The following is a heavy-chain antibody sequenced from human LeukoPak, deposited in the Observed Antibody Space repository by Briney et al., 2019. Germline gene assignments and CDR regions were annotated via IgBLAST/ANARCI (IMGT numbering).Heavy chain of an antibody. J-gene: IGHJ5*02. CDR2: ISYSGST. V-gene: IGHV4-59*12. Sequence: SETLSLTCTVSGGSISSYLWSWIRQPPGKGLEWIGYISYSGSTNYNPSLKSRVTISVDTSKNQFSLKLSSVTAADTAVYYCARADHNWFDPWGQGTLVTVSS. CDR3: ARADHNWFDP. CDR1: GGSISSYL.